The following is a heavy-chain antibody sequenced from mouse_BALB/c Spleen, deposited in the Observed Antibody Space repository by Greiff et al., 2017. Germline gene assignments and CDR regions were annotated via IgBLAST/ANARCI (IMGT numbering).Heavy chain of an antibody. V-gene: IGHV7-3*02. CDR1: GFTFTDYY. Sequence: EVKVEESGGGLVQPGGSLRLSCATSGFTFTDYYMSWVRQPPGKALEWLGFIRNKANGYTTEYSASVKGRFTISRDNSQSILYLQMNTLRAEDSATYYCARDKRYAMDYWGQGTSVTVSS. J-gene: IGHJ4*01. CDR3: ARDKRYAMDY. CDR2: IRNKANGYTT.